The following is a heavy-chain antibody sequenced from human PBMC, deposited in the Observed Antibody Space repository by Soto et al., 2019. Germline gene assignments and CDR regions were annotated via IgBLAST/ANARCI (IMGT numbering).Heavy chain of an antibody. CDR3: ASRDITMVRGVYYYYDMDV. V-gene: IGHV3-7*05. J-gene: IGHJ6*02. CDR2: IKQDGSEK. Sequence: EVQLVESGGGLVQPGGSLRLSCAASGFTFSSYWMSWVRQAPGKGLEWVANIKQDGSEKYYVDSVKGRFTISRDNDKNSLYLQMNNLRAEDTAVYYCASRDITMVRGVYYYYDMDVWGQGTTVTVSS. D-gene: IGHD3-10*01. CDR1: GFTFSSYW.